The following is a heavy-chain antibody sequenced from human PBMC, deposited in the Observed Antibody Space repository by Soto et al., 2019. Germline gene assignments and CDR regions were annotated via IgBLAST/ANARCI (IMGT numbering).Heavy chain of an antibody. CDR2: INHSGST. Sequence: SETLSLTCAVDGGCLSDYSWNWNWIRQPPGKGLEWMGEINHSGSTSHNPSRKSRVTLSLDTSKHKFSLLLTSVTAADTAVYYCASGALNYDLWSAPITGGMDVWGQGTTVTVSS. D-gene: IGHD3-3*01. CDR3: ASGALNYDLWSAPITGGMDV. CDR1: GGCLSDYSWN. J-gene: IGHJ6*02. V-gene: IGHV4-34*01.